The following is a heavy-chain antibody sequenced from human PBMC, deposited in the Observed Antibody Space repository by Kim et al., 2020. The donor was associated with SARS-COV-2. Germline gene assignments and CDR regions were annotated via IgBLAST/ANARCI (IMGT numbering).Heavy chain of an antibody. CDR1: GASISGYY. V-gene: IGHV4-59*01. CDR3: ARFARWSYDF. D-gene: IGHD1-26*01. J-gene: IGHJ4*02. Sequence: SETLSLTCTVSGASISGYYWNWIRQPPGKGLEYIGDINHSGTASNPSLKSRVTISMDTSKNQFSMILTSLPAAAAAVYYCARFARWSYDFWCQGSLVTVSS. CDR2: INHSGT.